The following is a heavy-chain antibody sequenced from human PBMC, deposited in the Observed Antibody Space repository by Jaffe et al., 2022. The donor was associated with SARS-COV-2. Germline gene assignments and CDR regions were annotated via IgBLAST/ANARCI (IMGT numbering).Heavy chain of an antibody. V-gene: IGHV3-23*01. Sequence: EVQLLESGGGLVQPGGSLSLSCAASGFTFSSYAMTWVRQAPGKGLEWVSAIGGSGGGTYYADSVKGRFTISRDISKNTLSLQMNSLRAEDTAVYYCAKVEGGSSSYYFDYWGQGTLVTVSS. J-gene: IGHJ4*02. CDR3: AKVEGGSSSYYFDY. D-gene: IGHD6-6*01. CDR2: IGGSGGGT. CDR1: GFTFSSYA.